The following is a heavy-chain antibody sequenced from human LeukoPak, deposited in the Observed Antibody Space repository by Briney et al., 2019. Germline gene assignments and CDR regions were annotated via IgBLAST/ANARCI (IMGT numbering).Heavy chain of an antibody. V-gene: IGHV3-23*01. D-gene: IGHD3-10*01. CDR2: ISGSGGST. J-gene: IGHJ5*02. CDR1: GFTFSSYG. Sequence: GGSLRLSCAASGFTFSSYGMSWVRQAPGKGLEWVSAISGSGGSTYYADSVKGRFTISRDNSKNTLYLQMNSLRAEDTAVYYCAKVALTMVRGVILFDPWGQGTLVTVSS. CDR3: AKVALTMVRGVILFDP.